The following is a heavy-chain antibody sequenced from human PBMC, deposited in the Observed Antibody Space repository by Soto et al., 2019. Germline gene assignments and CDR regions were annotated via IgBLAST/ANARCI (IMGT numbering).Heavy chain of an antibody. V-gene: IGHV4-31*03. CDR2: IHNSGSL. CDR3: ARRGDTLPSFYFGMDV. J-gene: IGHJ6*02. D-gene: IGHD2-21*02. Sequence: QVQLQESGPGLVRPSQILSLNCTVSGGSMTSGGYYWNWIRHPPGMGLEWIGFIHNSGSLYYNPSLRSRLLISLDTSKNPFSLRLSSVTVADSAVYYCARRGDTLPSFYFGMDVWGQGTTVTVSS. CDR1: GGSMTSGGYY.